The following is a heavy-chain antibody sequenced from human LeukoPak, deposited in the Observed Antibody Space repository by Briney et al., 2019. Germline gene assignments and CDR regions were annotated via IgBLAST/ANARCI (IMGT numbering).Heavy chain of an antibody. Sequence: SETLSLTCAVYGGSFSGYYWSWIRQPPGKGLEWIGEINHSGSTNYNPSLKSRVTISVDTSKNQFSLKLNSVTAADTAVYYCARDREWLRLGVGMAFDIWGQGTMVTVSS. J-gene: IGHJ3*02. V-gene: IGHV4-34*01. CDR1: GGSFSGYY. CDR2: INHSGST. D-gene: IGHD5-12*01. CDR3: ARDREWLRLGVGMAFDI.